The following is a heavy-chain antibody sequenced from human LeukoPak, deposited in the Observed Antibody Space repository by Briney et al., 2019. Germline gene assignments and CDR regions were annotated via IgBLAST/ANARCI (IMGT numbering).Heavy chain of an antibody. Sequence: GGSLRLSCAASGFTFSSYLMSWVRQAPGKGLEWVANIKQDGSEKYYVDSVKGRFTISRDNAKNSLYLQMNSLRAEDTAVYYCARDFVVVPATHYWGQGTLVTVSS. CDR2: IKQDGSEK. D-gene: IGHD2-2*01. CDR1: GFTFSSYL. CDR3: ARDFVVVPATHY. V-gene: IGHV3-7*01. J-gene: IGHJ4*02.